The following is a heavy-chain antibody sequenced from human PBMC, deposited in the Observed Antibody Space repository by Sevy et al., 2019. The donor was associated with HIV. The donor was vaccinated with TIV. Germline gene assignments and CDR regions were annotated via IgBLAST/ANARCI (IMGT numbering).Heavy chain of an antibody. D-gene: IGHD3-3*01. CDR3: ARGLILEWSWYGIDV. Sequence: GGSLRLSCAASGFTVSSNYMSWVRQAPGKGLEWVSVIYSDGNIYYADSVKGRFTISRDNSKNTLYLQMNSLRAEDTAVYYCARGLILEWSWYGIDVWGQGTTVTVSS. V-gene: IGHV3-53*01. CDR2: IYSDGNI. CDR1: GFTVSSNY. J-gene: IGHJ6*02.